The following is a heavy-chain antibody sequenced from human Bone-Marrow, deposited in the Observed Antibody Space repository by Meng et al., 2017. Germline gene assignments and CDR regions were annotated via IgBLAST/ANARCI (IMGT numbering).Heavy chain of an antibody. V-gene: IGHV3-43*01. D-gene: IGHD5-12*01. J-gene: IGHJ4*02. CDR1: GFTFDDYT. CDR3: AKGGAYSGYDDIDY. CDR2: ISWAGGRT. Sequence: GESLKISWAASGFTFDDYTMHWVRQAPGKGLEWVSLISWAGGRTYYADSVKARFTISRNNSKNSLYLQRNNLRTRDTALYYCAKGGAYSGYDDIDYWGQGTLVTVSS.